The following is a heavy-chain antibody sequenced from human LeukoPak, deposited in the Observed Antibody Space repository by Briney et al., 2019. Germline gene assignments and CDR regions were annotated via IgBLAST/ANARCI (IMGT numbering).Heavy chain of an antibody. CDR1: GFTFSNAW. Sequence: GGSLRLSCAASGFTFSNAWMSWVRQAPGKGLEWVGRIKSKTDGGTTDYAAPVKGRFTISRDDSKNTLYLQMNSLKTEDTAVYYCTTVRRYYGSGSYYYYFDYWGQGTLVTVSS. CDR2: IKSKTDGGTT. J-gene: IGHJ4*02. D-gene: IGHD3-10*01. V-gene: IGHV3-15*01. CDR3: TTVRRYYGSGSYYYYFDY.